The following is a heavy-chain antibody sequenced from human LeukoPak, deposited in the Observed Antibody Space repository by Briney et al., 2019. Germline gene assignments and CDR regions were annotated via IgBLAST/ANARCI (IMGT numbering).Heavy chain of an antibody. Sequence: GALRLSCAASGFTFSSDWMHWVRQAPGQGLVWVSRINPAGSSTNYADSVKGRFTISRDNAMNTLYLHLNSLRAEDTAVYYCARGVRGSYGTDLLGQGTLVTVSS. CDR2: INPAGSST. CDR1: GFTFSSDW. CDR3: ARGVRGSYGTDL. D-gene: IGHD1-26*01. J-gene: IGHJ5*02. V-gene: IGHV3-74*01.